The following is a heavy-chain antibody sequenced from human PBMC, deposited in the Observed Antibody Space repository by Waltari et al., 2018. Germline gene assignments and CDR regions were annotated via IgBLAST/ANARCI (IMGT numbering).Heavy chain of an antibody. J-gene: IGHJ4*02. Sequence: QVQLQASGPGLVKPSETLSLPCAVSGYSISSGYYWGWIRQPPGKGLEWIGSIYHSGSTYYNPSLKRRVTISVDTSKNQFSLKLSSVTAADTAVYYCAGGRSLLRFLEWSFSPPPYWGQGTLVTVSS. CDR2: IYHSGST. V-gene: IGHV4-38-2*01. CDR1: GYSISSGYY. CDR3: AGGRSLLRFLEWSFSPPPY. D-gene: IGHD3-3*01.